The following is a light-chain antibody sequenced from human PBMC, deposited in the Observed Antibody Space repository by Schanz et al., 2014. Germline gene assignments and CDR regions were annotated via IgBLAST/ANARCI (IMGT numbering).Light chain of an antibody. J-gene: IGLJ2*01. Sequence: QSALTQPPSASGSPGQSVTISCTGTSSDIGAYDHVSWYQQHPGKAPKLMIYEVTKRPSGVPDRFSGSKSGNTASLTVSGLQAEDEADYYCSSYTTNSAPGVVFGGGTKLTVL. V-gene: IGLV2-8*01. CDR1: SSDIGAYDH. CDR3: SSYTTNSAPGVV. CDR2: EVT.